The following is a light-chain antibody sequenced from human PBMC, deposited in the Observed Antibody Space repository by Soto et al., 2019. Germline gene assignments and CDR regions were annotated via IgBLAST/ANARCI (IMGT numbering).Light chain of an antibody. CDR3: QQYNSYSPWT. Sequence: DIQMTQSPSTLSAPVGDRVTITCRASQSISSWLAWYQQKPGKAPKLLIYDASSLESGVPSRFSGSGSGTEFTLTISSLQPDDFATYYCQQYNSYSPWTFGQGTRLEIK. J-gene: IGKJ5*01. CDR1: QSISSW. CDR2: DAS. V-gene: IGKV1-5*01.